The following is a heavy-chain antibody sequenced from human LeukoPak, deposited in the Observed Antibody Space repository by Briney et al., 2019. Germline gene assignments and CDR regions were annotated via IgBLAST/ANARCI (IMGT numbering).Heavy chain of an antibody. CDR1: GFSFSAYW. CDR3: ARDTPGEESH. D-gene: IGHD2-2*01. Sequence: GGSLRLSCSASGFSFSAYWMSWVRQAPGKGLEWVANIKQDGSEEHYVDSVKGRFTISRDSAKNPLYLQMNSLRAEDTAVYYCARDTPGEESHWGQGTLVTVSS. V-gene: IGHV3-7*01. J-gene: IGHJ4*02. CDR2: IKQDGSEE.